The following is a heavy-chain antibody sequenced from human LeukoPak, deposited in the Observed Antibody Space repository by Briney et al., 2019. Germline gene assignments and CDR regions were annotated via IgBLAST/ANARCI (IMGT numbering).Heavy chain of an antibody. CDR2: IYDSGTT. D-gene: IGHD1-26*01. V-gene: IGHV4-39*07. Sequence: SETLSLTCTVSGDSTSSSTYYWDWIRQAPGKGLEWIGNIYDSGTTHYNPSLKSRVTISGDTSKNQFSLKLNSVTAADTAIYYCSRESGAFCPFGYWGQGTLVIVPP. CDR1: GDSTSSSTYY. CDR3: SRESGAFCPFGY. J-gene: IGHJ4*02.